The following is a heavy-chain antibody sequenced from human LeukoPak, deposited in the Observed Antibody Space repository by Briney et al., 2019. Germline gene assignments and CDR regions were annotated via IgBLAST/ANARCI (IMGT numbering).Heavy chain of an antibody. V-gene: IGHV3-7*01. CDR1: GFSFSGHW. D-gene: IGHD1-14*01. J-gene: IGHJ4*02. CDR2: INQGGSDK. Sequence: GGSLRLSCAASGFSFSGHWMSWVRQAPGKGLEWVANINQGGSDKYYVDSVKGRFTISRDNANNLLYLQMNSLRGEDTAVYYCTRDRSRAEDDWGQGTLVTVSS. CDR3: TRDRSRAEDD.